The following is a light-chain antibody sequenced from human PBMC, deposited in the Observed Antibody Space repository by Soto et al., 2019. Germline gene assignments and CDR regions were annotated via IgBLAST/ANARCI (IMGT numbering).Light chain of an antibody. CDR2: EVS. J-gene: IGLJ1*01. Sequence: QSALTQTASVSGSPGQSITISCTGTSSDVGGYNYVSWYQQHPGKAPKLIIYEVSNRPSGVSNRFSGSKSGNTASLMISGLQAEDEADYYCSSYTSSSTLYVFGTGTKLTVL. CDR3: SSYTSSSTLYV. CDR1: SSDVGGYNY. V-gene: IGLV2-14*01.